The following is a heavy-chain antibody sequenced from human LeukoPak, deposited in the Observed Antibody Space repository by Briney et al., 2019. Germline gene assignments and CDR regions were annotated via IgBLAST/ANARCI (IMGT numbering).Heavy chain of an antibody. J-gene: IGHJ5*02. CDR1: GGSISSGSYY. Sequence: PSETLSLTCTVSGGSISSGSYYWSWIRQPAGQGLEWIGRIYTSGSTNYNPPLRSRATISVDASKNQFSLKLSPVTAADTGVYYCARDQPLIAAAGTDWFDPWGQGTLVTVSS. V-gene: IGHV4-61*02. D-gene: IGHD6-13*01. CDR3: ARDQPLIAAAGTDWFDP. CDR2: IYTSGST.